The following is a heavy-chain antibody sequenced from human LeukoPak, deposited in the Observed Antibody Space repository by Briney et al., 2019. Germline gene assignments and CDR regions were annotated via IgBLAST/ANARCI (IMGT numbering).Heavy chain of an antibody. J-gene: IGHJ4*02. CDR1: GFTFSDYY. CDR3: ARDFRILATRGD. D-gene: IGHD3-10*01. V-gene: IGHV3-11*04. CDR2: ISGSGSTI. Sequence: GGSMRLSCAASGFTFSDYYMSWIRQAPGKGLEWVSYISGSGSTIYYADSVKGRFTISRDNAKNSLYLQMNSLRAEDTAVYYCARDFRILATRGDWGQGTLVTVSS.